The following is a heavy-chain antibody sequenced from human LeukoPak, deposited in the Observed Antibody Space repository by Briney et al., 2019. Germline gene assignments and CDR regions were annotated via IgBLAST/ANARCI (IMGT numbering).Heavy chain of an antibody. CDR3: ARDGAAVAGDFDY. CDR1: GFTFSSYW. V-gene: IGHV3-7*01. Sequence: GGSLRLSCAASGFTFSSYWMSWVRQAPGKGLEWVANIKEDGSEKNYVDSVKGRFTISRDNAKNSLYLQMDSLRAEDTGVYYCARDGAAVAGDFDYWGQGTLVTVSS. CDR2: IKEDGSEK. J-gene: IGHJ4*02. D-gene: IGHD6-19*01.